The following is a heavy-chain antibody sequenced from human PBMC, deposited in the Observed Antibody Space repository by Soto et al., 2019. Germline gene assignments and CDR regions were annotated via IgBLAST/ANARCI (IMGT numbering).Heavy chain of an antibody. CDR3: ARTYYYDSSGYYYNFY. Sequence: GGSLRLSCAASGFPFSSYWMSWVRQAPGKGLEWVANIKQDGSEKYYVDPVKGRFTISRDNAKNSLYLQMNSLRAEDTAVYYCARTYYYDSSGYYYNFYWGRGTLVTVSS. CDR1: GFPFSSYW. CDR2: IKQDGSEK. V-gene: IGHV3-7*01. J-gene: IGHJ4*02. D-gene: IGHD3-22*01.